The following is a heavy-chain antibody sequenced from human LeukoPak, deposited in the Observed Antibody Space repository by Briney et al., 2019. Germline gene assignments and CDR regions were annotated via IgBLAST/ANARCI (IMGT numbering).Heavy chain of an antibody. V-gene: IGHV4-39*07. CDR3: ARDYGGNSLPQH. CDR2: IYYSGST. Sequence: SETLSLTCTVSGGSISTSSYHWGWFRQPPGKALECIGTIYYSGSTYYNPSLKSRVTISVDTSKNQFSLKLSSVTAADTAVYYCARDYGGNSLPQHWGQGTLVTVSS. J-gene: IGHJ1*01. CDR1: GGSISTSSYH. D-gene: IGHD4-23*01.